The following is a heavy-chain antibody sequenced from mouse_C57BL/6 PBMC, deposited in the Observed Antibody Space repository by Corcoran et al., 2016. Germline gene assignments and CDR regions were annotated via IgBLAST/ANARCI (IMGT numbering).Heavy chain of an antibody. Sequence: QVQLQQSGAELVKPGASVKISCKASGYAFSSYCTNWVKQRPGKGLEWIGQIYPGDGDTNYNGKFTGKATLTADKSSSTAYMQLSSLTSEDSAVYFCARSGEYYGSSGNFDVWGTGTTVTVSS. CDR2: IYPGDGDT. CDR3: ARSGEYYGSSGNFDV. CDR1: GYAFSSYC. D-gene: IGHD1-1*01. J-gene: IGHJ1*03. V-gene: IGHV1-80*01.